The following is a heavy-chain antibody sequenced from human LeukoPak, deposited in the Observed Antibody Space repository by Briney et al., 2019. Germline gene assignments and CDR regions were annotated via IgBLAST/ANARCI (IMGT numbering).Heavy chain of an antibody. V-gene: IGHV1-18*01. CDR1: GYTFTSYG. D-gene: IGHD6-13*01. J-gene: IGHJ4*02. CDR2: ISAYNGNT. Sequence: ASVKVSCKASGYTFTSYGISWVRQAPGQGLEWMGWISAYNGNTNYAQKLQGRVTMTTDTSTSTAYMELRSLRSDDTAVYYCARDPIGSRWPYYFGYWGQGTLVTVSS. CDR3: ARDPIGSRWPYYFGY.